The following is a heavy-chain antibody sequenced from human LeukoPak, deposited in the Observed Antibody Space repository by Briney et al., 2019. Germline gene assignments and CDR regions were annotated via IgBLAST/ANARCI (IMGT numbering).Heavy chain of an antibody. D-gene: IGHD2-2*02. CDR2: INHSGST. Sequence: SETLSLTCAVYGGSFSGYYWSWIRQPPGKGLEWIGEINHSGSTNYNPSLKSRVTISVDTSKNQFSLKLSSVTTADTAVYYCASIRIWGQGTMVTVSS. V-gene: IGHV4-34*01. CDR3: ASIRI. J-gene: IGHJ3*02. CDR1: GGSFSGYY.